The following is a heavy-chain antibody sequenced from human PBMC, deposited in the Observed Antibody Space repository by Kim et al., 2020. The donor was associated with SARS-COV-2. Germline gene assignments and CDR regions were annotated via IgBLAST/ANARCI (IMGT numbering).Heavy chain of an antibody. D-gene: IGHD3-10*01. CDR3: ARDYYGSGSFDY. Sequence: YYADSVKGRITISRDNAKNSLYLQMNCRRAEETAVYYCARDYYGSGSFDYWGQGTLVTVSS. V-gene: IGHV3-21*01. J-gene: IGHJ4*02.